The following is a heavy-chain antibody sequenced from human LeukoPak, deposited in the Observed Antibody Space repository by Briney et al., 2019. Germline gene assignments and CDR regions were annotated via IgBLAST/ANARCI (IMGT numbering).Heavy chain of an antibody. CDR3: ARGGDFDWLSTFDY. V-gene: IGHV4-30-2*01. CDR2: IYHSGST. J-gene: IGHJ4*02. CDR1: GGSISSGGYY. D-gene: IGHD3-9*01. Sequence: SETLSLTCTVSGGSISSGGYYWSWIRQPPGKGLEWIGYIYHSGSTYYNPSLKSRVTISVDRSKNQFSLKLSSVTAADTAVYYCARGGDFDWLSTFDYWGQGTLVTVSS.